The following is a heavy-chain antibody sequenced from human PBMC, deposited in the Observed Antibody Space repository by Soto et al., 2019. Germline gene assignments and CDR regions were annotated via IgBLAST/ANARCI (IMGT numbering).Heavy chain of an antibody. CDR3: VTDAYGDSRIFDS. CDR2: SRAFGGAT. Sequence: EVQLEESGGGLVQPGGSLTLSCSGSGFIFTSYALHWVRQAPGKRLEILSISRAFGGATDYADSVRGRFTISRDNSTNTLYLQLNSLTPADSAFYFCVTDAYGDSRIFDSWGRGTLVTVS. D-gene: IGHD4-17*01. CDR1: GFIFTSYA. J-gene: IGHJ4*02. V-gene: IGHV3-64D*06.